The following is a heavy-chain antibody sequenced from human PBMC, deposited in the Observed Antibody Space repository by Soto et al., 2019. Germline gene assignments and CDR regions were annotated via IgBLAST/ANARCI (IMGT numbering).Heavy chain of an antibody. D-gene: IGHD1-26*01. V-gene: IGHV3-23*01. CDR2: ISGSGGST. CDR3: AKPLVGDLYYYYYMDV. Sequence: EVQLLESGGGLVQPGGSLRLSCAASGFTFSSYAMSWVRQAPGKGLEWVSAISGSGGSTYYADSVKGRFTISRDNSKXXXXXXXXXXXXXXXXVXYCAKPLVGDLYYYYYMDVWGKGTTVTVSS. CDR1: GFTFSSYA. J-gene: IGHJ6*03.